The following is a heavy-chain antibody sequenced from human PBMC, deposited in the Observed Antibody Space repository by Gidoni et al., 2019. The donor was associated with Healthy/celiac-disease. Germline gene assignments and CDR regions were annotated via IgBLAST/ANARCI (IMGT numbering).Heavy chain of an antibody. CDR3: ARHPKTPLVNNWFDP. Sequence: EVQLVPSGAEVKKPGESLTISCKGSGYRFTSYWIGWVRQMPGKGLEWMGIIYPGDSDTRYSPSFQGQVTISADKSISTAYLQWSSLKASDTAMYYCARHPKTPLVNNWFDPWGQGTLVTVSS. CDR1: GYRFTSYW. CDR2: IYPGDSDT. D-gene: IGHD2-21*01. V-gene: IGHV5-51*01. J-gene: IGHJ5*02.